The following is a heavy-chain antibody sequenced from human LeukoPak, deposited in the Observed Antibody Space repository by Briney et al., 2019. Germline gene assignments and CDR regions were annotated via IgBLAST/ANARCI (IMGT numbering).Heavy chain of an antibody. D-gene: IGHD6-19*01. J-gene: IGHJ5*02. Sequence: ASVKVSCKASGGTFSSYAISWVRQAPGQGLEWMGGIIPIFGTANYAQKFQGRVTMTEDTSTDTAYMELSSLRSEDTAVYYCAGHKGSSGWFGDLYNWFDPWGQGTLVTVSS. CDR3: AGHKGSSGWFGDLYNWFDP. V-gene: IGHV1-69*06. CDR2: IIPIFGTA. CDR1: GGTFSSYA.